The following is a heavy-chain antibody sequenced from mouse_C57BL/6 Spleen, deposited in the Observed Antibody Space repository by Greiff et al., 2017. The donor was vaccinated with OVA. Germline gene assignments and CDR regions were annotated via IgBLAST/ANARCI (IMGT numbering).Heavy chain of an antibody. CDR1: GYSITSGYS. Sequence: EVQRVESGPGLAKPSQSLSLTCSVTGYSITSGYSWNWIRQFPGNKLEWMGYISYDGSNNYNPSLKNRISITRDTSKNQFFLKLNSVTTEDTATYYCARSLNYYGSSHRAMDYWGQGTSVTVSS. CDR2: ISYDGSN. D-gene: IGHD1-1*01. V-gene: IGHV3-6*01. J-gene: IGHJ4*01. CDR3: ARSLNYYGSSHRAMDY.